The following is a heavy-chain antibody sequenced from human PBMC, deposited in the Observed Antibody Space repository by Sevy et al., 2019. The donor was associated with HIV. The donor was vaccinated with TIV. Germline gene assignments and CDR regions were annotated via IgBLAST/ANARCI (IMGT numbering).Heavy chain of an antibody. J-gene: IGHJ3*02. Sequence: SETLSLTCTVSGGSINSYSWNWIRQPPGKGLEWIGYIYYSGSTNYNPSLKSRVTISVDTSKNQFSLKLSSVTAADTAVYYCAREKGTVTTLSGFDIWGQGTMVTVSS. CDR1: GGSINSYS. V-gene: IGHV4-59*01. CDR2: IYYSGST. D-gene: IGHD4-17*01. CDR3: AREKGTVTTLSGFDI.